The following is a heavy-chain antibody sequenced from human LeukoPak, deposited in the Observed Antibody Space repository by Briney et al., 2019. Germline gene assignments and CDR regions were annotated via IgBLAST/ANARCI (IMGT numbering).Heavy chain of an antibody. D-gene: IGHD2-21*02. CDR3: ARNYVTATLVDFDY. CDR2: INPNSGGT. Sequence: ASVKVSCKASGYTFTGYYMHWVRQAPGQGLEWMGRINPNSGGTNYAQKFQGRVTMTRDTSISTAYMKLSRLRSDDTAVYYCARNYVTATLVDFDYWGQGTLATVSS. J-gene: IGHJ4*02. CDR1: GYTFTGYY. V-gene: IGHV1-2*06.